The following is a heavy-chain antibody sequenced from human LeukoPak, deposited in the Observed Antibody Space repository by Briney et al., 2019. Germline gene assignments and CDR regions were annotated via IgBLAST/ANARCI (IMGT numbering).Heavy chain of an antibody. V-gene: IGHV3-30*03. J-gene: IGHJ3*02. CDR1: GFTFSSYG. Sequence: GGSLRLSCAASGFTFSSYGMHWVRQAPGKGLEWVAVISCDRSNKYYADSVKGRFTISRDNAKNSLYLQMNSLRAEDTAVYYCARDDYGKNAFDIWGQGTMVTVSS. CDR3: ARDDYGKNAFDI. D-gene: IGHD4-17*01. CDR2: ISCDRSNK.